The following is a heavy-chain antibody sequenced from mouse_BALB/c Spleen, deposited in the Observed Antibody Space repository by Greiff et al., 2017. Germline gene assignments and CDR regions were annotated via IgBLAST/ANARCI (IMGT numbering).Heavy chain of an antibody. CDR1: GYKFTSYW. V-gene: IGHV1S22*01. J-gene: IGHJ2*01. CDR2: IYPGSGST. D-gene: IGHD1-1*01. CDR3: RGSEDY. Sequence: LQQPGSELVRPGASVKLSCKASGYKFTSYWMHWVKQRPGQGLEWIGNIYPGSGSTNYDEKFKSKATLTVDTSSSTAYMQLSSLTSEDSAVYYCRGSEDYWGQGTTLTVSS.